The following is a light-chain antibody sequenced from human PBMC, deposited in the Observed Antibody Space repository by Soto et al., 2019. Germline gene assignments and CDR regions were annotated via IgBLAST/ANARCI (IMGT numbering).Light chain of an antibody. CDR2: DSN. V-gene: IGLV1-51*01. J-gene: IGLJ2*01. Sequence: QSVLTQPPSVSAAPGQKVTISCSGSSSNIGNNHVSWYQQLPGTAPKVLIRDSNIRLSGIPDRFSGYKSGTSATLGISGLQTGDEADYYCATWDSGLSGVVFGGGTKVTVL. CDR3: ATWDSGLSGVV. CDR1: SSNIGNNH.